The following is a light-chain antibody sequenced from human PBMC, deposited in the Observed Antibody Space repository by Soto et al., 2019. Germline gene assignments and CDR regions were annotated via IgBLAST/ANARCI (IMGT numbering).Light chain of an antibody. CDR1: SSAVGGYNY. CDR3: SSYTSSSTPHVV. Sequence: QSALTQPASVSGSPGQSITISCTGTSSAVGGYNYVSWYQQHPGKAPKLMIYDVSNRPSGVSNRFSGSKSGNTASLTISGLQAEDDADYYCSSYTSSSTPHVVFGGGTKLTVL. CDR2: DVS. J-gene: IGLJ2*01. V-gene: IGLV2-14*01.